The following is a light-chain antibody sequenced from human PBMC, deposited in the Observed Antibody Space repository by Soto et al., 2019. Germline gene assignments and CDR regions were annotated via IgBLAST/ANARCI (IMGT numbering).Light chain of an antibody. J-gene: IGLJ1*01. CDR2: DVS. CDR3: SSYTSSSTL. V-gene: IGLV2-14*01. CDR1: SSDVGGYNY. Sequence: QSALTQPASVSGSPGQSITISCTGTSSDVGGYNYVSWYQQHLGKAPKLMIYDVSNRPSVVSNRFSGSKSGNTASLTISGLQAEDEADYYCSSYTSSSTLLGTGTKVTVL.